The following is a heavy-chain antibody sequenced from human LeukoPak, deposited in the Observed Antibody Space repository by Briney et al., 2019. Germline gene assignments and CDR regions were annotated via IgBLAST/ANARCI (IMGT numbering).Heavy chain of an antibody. V-gene: IGHV4-34*01. CDR3: ARCRYPYYFDY. Sequence: SETLSLTCAVYGGSFSGYYWSWIRQPPGKGLEWIGEINHSGSTNYNPSLKSRVTISVDTSKNQFSLKLSSATAADTAVYYCARCRYPYYFDYWGQGTLVTVSS. D-gene: IGHD1-1*01. CDR1: GGSFSGYY. CDR2: INHSGST. J-gene: IGHJ4*02.